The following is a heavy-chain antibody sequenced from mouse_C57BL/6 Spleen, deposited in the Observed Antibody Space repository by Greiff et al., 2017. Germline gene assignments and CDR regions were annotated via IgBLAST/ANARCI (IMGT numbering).Heavy chain of an antibody. J-gene: IGHJ1*03. CDR3: ARDYYGSSPYWYFDV. Sequence: DVMLVESGGGLVKPGGSLKLSCAASGFTFSSYAMSWVRQTPEKRLAWVATISAGGSYTYYPDNVKGRFTISRDNAKNNLYLQMSHLKSEDTAMYYCARDYYGSSPYWYFDVWGTGTTVTVSS. V-gene: IGHV5-4*01. CDR1: GFTFSSYA. D-gene: IGHD1-1*01. CDR2: ISAGGSYT.